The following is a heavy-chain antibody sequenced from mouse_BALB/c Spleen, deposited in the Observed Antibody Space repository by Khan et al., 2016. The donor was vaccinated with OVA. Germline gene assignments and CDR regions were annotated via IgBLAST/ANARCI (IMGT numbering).Heavy chain of an antibody. D-gene: IGHD2-4*01. J-gene: IGHJ2*01. V-gene: IGHV1-5*01. CDR3: TRSYDSYYFAY. Sequence: VQLQQSGTVLARPGASVKMSCKASGYSFTSYWMHWVKQRPGQGLEWIGAIYPGNSDTRYNQKFKGKAKLTAVTSASTAYMELSSLTNEDSAVYYCTRSYDSYYFAYWGQGTTLTVSS. CDR1: GYSFTSYW. CDR2: IYPGNSDT.